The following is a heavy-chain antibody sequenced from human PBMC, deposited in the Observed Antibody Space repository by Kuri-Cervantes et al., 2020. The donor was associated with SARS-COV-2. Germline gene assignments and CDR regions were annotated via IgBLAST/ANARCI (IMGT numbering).Heavy chain of an antibody. Sequence: GGSLRLSCAASGFTFSSYSMNWVRQAPGKGLEWVSSISSSSSYIYYADSVKGRFTISRDNAKNTLYLQMNSLRAEDTAAYYCAKDRGGYYGVWGQGTLVTVSS. CDR2: ISSSSSYI. D-gene: IGHD3-22*01. V-gene: IGHV3-21*04. J-gene: IGHJ4*02. CDR3: AKDRGGYYGV. CDR1: GFTFSSYS.